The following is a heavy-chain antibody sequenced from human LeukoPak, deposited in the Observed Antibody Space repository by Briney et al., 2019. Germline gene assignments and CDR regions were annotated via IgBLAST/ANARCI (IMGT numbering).Heavy chain of an antibody. CDR2: ISYDGSKK. CDR3: ARDPTIEGVLLWFGELSPYFDY. V-gene: IGHV3-30*04. D-gene: IGHD3-10*01. Sequence: GGSLRLSCAASGFTFSSYAMHWVRQAPGKGLEWVAVISYDGSKKYYADSVKGRFTISRDNSKNTLYLQMNSLRAEDTAVYYCARDPTIEGVLLWFGELSPYFDYWGQGTLVTVSS. CDR1: GFTFSSYA. J-gene: IGHJ4*02.